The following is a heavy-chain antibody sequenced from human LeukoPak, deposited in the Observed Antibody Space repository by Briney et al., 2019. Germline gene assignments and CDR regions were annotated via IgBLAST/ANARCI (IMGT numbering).Heavy chain of an antibody. CDR3: ARPPGRDGYNRYDY. CDR2: IDPDSGGT. J-gene: IGHJ4*02. D-gene: IGHD5-24*01. Sequence: ASVRVSCKPSGCTFTGYYMHWVRQAPGQGLEWMGWIDPDSGGTNYAQKFQGRVTMTRDTSISTAYMEVGRLRSDDTAVYYCARPPGRDGYNRYDYWGQGTLVTVS. V-gene: IGHV1-2*02. CDR1: GCTFTGYY.